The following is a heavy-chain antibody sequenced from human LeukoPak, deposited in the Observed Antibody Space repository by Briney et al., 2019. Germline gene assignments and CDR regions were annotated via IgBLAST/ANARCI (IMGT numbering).Heavy chain of an antibody. V-gene: IGHV4-59*08. CDR1: GGSISSYY. J-gene: IGHJ6*02. CDR3: ASGILTGYYAMDV. Sequence: PSETLSLTCTVSGGSISSYYRSWIRQPPGKGLEWIGYVYYSGSTNYNPSLKSRVTISLDTSKNHFSLKLDSVTAADTAVYYCASGILTGYYAMDVWGQGTTVTVSS. CDR2: VYYSGST. D-gene: IGHD3-9*01.